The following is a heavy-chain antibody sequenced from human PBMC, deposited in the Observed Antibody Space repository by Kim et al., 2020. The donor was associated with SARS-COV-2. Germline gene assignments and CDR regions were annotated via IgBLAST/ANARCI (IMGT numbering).Heavy chain of an antibody. J-gene: IGHJ6*02. V-gene: IGHV3-23*01. D-gene: IGHD3-22*01. Sequence: GGSLRLSCAASGFTFSSYAMSWVRQAPGKGLEWVSAISGSGGSTYYADSVKGRFTISRDNSKNTLYLQMNSLRAEDTAVYYCAKDPGLYYYDSSGYYPEYYYYGMDVWGQGTTVTVSS. CDR1: GFTFSSYA. CDR3: AKDPGLYYYDSSGYYPEYYYYGMDV. CDR2: ISGSGGST.